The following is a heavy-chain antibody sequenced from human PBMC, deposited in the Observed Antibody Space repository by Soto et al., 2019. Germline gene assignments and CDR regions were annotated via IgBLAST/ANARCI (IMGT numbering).Heavy chain of an antibody. V-gene: IGHV4-31*03. J-gene: IGHJ4*02. CDR1: AGSISSGGYY. CDR3: ARDGGGYGVFDY. D-gene: IGHD5-12*01. Sequence: QVQLQESGPGLLKPSQTLSLTCSVSAGSISSGGYYWNWIRQPPGKGLEWLGYIYHSGGTYSSPSLRSRVTISVDTSKNQFSLKLTSVTAADTAVYYCARDGGGYGVFDYWGQGTLVTVSS. CDR2: IYHSGGT.